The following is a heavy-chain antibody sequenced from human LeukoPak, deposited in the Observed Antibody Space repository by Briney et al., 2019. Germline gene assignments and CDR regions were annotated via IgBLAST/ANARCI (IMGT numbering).Heavy chain of an antibody. CDR3: AKHEDLTGDATYFDY. CDR2: INPGGSDT. V-gene: IGHV5-51*01. Sequence: GESLKISCQASGYSFTNYWIGWVRQMPGKGLEWMAIINPGGSDTRYSPSFQGQVTISADKSISTAYLQWSSLKASDTAMYYCAKHEDLTGDATYFDYWGQGTLVTVSS. D-gene: IGHD7-27*01. CDR1: GYSFTNYW. J-gene: IGHJ4*02.